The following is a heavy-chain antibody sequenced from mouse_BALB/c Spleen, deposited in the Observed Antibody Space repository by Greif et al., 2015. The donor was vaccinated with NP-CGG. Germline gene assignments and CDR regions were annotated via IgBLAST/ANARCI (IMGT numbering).Heavy chain of an antibody. D-gene: IGHD1-1*01. CDR1: GYTFTSYW. CDR3: ARNYYGSSYRYFDY. V-gene: IGHV1-87*01. CDR2: IYPGDGDT. J-gene: IGHJ2*01. Sequence: VKLQESGAELARPGASVKLSCKASGYTFTSYWMQWVKQRPGQGLEWIGAIYPGDGDTRYTQKFKGKATLTADKSSSTAYMQLSSLASGDSAVYYCARNYYGSSYRYFDYWGQGTTLTVSS.